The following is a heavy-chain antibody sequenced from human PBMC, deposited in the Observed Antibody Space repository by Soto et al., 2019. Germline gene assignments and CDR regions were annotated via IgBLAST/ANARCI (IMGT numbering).Heavy chain of an antibody. J-gene: IGHJ3*02. Sequence: ASVKVSCKASGYTFTSYYMHWVRQAPGQGLEWMGIINPSGGSTSYAQKFQGRVTMTRDTSTSTVYMELSSLRSEDTAVYYCARDQRLNYYYDSSGYWFPDAFDIWGQGTMVTVSS. V-gene: IGHV1-46*01. D-gene: IGHD3-22*01. CDR3: ARDQRLNYYYDSSGYWFPDAFDI. CDR1: GYTFTSYY. CDR2: INPSGGST.